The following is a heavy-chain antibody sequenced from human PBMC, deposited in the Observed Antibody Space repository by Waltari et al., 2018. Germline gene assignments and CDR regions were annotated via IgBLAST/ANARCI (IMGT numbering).Heavy chain of an antibody. J-gene: IGHJ4*02. CDR1: GFTFRSFG. CDR3: AKDLYGDYAFDY. Sequence: QVQLVESGGGVVQPGRSLRLSCAASGFTFRSFGLHLLRQAAGKGLEWVAVISYDGSNKYYADSVKGRFTISRDNSKNTLYLQMNSLRAEDTAVYYCAKDLYGDYAFDYWGQGTLVTVSS. V-gene: IGHV3-30*18. CDR2: ISYDGSNK. D-gene: IGHD4-17*01.